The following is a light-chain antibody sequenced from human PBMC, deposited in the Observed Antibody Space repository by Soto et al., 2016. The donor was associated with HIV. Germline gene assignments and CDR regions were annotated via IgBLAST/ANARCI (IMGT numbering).Light chain of an antibody. Sequence: DIQMTQSPSSLSASVGDRVTITCRASQSISSYLNWYQQKPGIAPKLLIYATSSLQSGVPSRFSGSGSGTDFTLTISCLQSEDFATYYCQQYYSFPYTFGQGTKLEIK. V-gene: IGKV1-39*01. CDR2: ATS. J-gene: IGKJ2*01. CDR3: QQYYSFPYT. CDR1: QSISSY.